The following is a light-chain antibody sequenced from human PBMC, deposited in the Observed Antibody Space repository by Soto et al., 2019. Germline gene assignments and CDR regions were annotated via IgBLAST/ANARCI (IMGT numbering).Light chain of an antibody. CDR1: QDIPKD. CDR2: AAS. CDR3: RHYDEYPLT. Sequence: DIQMTQSPSSLSASVGDRVTITCRASQDIPKDLGWYRQKPGKAPEGLIYAASTLQSGVPSRFSGSGSGTEFTLTISSLQPEDFATYYFRHYDEYPLTFDQRTKVEVK. J-gene: IGKJ1*01. V-gene: IGKV1-17*01.